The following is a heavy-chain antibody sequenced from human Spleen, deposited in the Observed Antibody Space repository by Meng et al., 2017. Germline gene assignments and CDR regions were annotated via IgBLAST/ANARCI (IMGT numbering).Heavy chain of an antibody. J-gene: IGHJ4*02. V-gene: IGHV4-39*07. CDR2: IHYSGST. D-gene: IGHD5-12*01. CDR3: ARVGRGYSGYDSQLDY. CDR1: GGSIISSNYY. Sequence: SETLSLTCTVSGGSIISSNYYWGWIRQPPGKGLEWIGSIHYSGSTYYKPSLKSRVTISVDTSKKQFSLKLNSVTAADTAVYYCARVGRGYSGYDSQLDYWGQGTLVTVSS.